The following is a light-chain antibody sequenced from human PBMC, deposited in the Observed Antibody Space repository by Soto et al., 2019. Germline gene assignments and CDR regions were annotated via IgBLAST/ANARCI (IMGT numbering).Light chain of an antibody. CDR2: DAS. Sequence: DIQMTQSPCSLSASVGDRVTITCQASQDISNYLNWYQQKPGKAPKLLIYDASNLETGVPSRFSGSGSGTDFTFTISSLQPEYIATYYCQQYDNLPLFTFGPGTKVDIK. V-gene: IGKV1-33*01. CDR3: QQYDNLPLFT. J-gene: IGKJ3*01. CDR1: QDISNY.